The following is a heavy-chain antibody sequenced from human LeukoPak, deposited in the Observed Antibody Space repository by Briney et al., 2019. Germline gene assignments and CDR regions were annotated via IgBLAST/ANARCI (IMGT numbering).Heavy chain of an antibody. D-gene: IGHD2-15*01. Sequence: GGSLRLSCAASRFTFSSYAMSWVRQAPGKGLEWVANIKQDGSEKYYVDSVKGRFTISRDNAKNSLYLQMNSLRAEDTAVYYCARRSSKGFDYWGQGTLVTVSS. CDR2: IKQDGSEK. CDR1: RFTFSSYA. J-gene: IGHJ4*02. CDR3: ARRSSKGFDY. V-gene: IGHV3-7*01.